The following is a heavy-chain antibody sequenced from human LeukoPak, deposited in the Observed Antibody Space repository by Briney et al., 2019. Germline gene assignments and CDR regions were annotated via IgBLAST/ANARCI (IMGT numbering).Heavy chain of an antibody. J-gene: IGHJ4*02. D-gene: IGHD3-16*01. CDR1: GYTFTSYY. V-gene: IGHV1-46*03. CDR2: TNPSGGST. CDR3: ATLGKTTRRAEAFVGY. Sequence: ASVKVSCKASGYTFTSYYMHWVRQAPGQGLEWMGITNPSGGSTSYAQKFQGRVTMTRDTSTSTVYMELSSLRSEDTAVYYCATLGKTTRRAEAFVGYWGQGTLVTVSS.